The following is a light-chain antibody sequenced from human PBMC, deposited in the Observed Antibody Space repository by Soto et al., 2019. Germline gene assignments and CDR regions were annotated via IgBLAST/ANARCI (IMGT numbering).Light chain of an antibody. Sequence: QSVLTQPPSASGTPGQSVIISCSGSSSNIGNNLVYWYQQVPGMAPKLLIYANSQRPSGVPDRFSGSKSGTSASLAISGLRSEDEADYYCVAWDDSVRCAIFGGGTQLTVL. CDR2: ANS. J-gene: IGLJ7*01. V-gene: IGLV1-47*01. CDR1: SSNIGNNL. CDR3: VAWDDSVRCAI.